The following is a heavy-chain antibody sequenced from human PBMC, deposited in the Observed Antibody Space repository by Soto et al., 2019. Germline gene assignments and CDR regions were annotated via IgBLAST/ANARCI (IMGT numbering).Heavy chain of an antibody. V-gene: IGHV3-23*01. D-gene: IGHD3-3*02. CDR2: ISGSGGST. CDR3: AEGSYLRPFPAEYFQH. J-gene: IGHJ1*01. CDR1: GFTFCSYS. Sequence: AGGSLRLSCSAPGFTFCSYSLSWVPPGPGEGLEWVSAISGSGGSTYYADSVKGRFTISRDNSKNTLYLQMNSLRAEDTAVYYCAEGSYLRPFPAEYFQHWGQGTLVTVSS.